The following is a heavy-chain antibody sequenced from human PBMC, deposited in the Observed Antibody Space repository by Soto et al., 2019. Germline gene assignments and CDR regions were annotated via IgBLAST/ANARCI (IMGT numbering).Heavy chain of an antibody. CDR2: MKSKTDGGTT. CDR1: GFTFSNAW. J-gene: IGHJ4*02. V-gene: IGHV3-15*07. D-gene: IGHD3-3*01. CDR3: TTDLSGRVTMRSYFDY. Sequence: EVQLVESGGGLVKPGGSLRLSCAASGFTFSNAWMNWVRQAPGKGLEWVGRMKSKTDGGTTDYAAPVKGRFTISRDDSKNTLYLQMNSLKTEDTAVYYCTTDLSGRVTMRSYFDYWGQGTLVTVSS.